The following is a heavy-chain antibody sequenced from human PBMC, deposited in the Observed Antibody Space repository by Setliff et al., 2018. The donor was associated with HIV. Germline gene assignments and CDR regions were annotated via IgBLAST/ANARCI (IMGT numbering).Heavy chain of an antibody. CDR1: GGSITSGTYY. CDR2: IYYSGST. CDR3: ARDEGAVAATETYYYNGLDV. D-gene: IGHD2-15*01. J-gene: IGHJ6*02. V-gene: IGHV4-31*03. Sequence: SETLSLTCTVSGGSITSGTYYWNWIRQHPGKGLEWIGYIYYSGSTYYNPSLKSRITISVDTSKNQFSLTLNSVTAADTAVYYCARDEGAVAATETYYYNGLDVWGQGTTVTVSS.